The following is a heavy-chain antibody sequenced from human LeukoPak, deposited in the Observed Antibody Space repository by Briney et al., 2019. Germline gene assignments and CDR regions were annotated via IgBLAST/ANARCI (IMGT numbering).Heavy chain of an antibody. V-gene: IGHV1-69*06. CDR3: AIAQNNHGYVYFGMDV. CDR1: GDTFDSHA. D-gene: IGHD5-12*01. Sequence: SVKGSCKASGDTFDSHALSWVRQAPGQGLEWMGAIIPMYGTSNYAQKFQGRVAIIADKSTSTAYMELNSLTSEDTAVYYCAIAQNNHGYVYFGMDVWGKGTTVTVSS. CDR2: IIPMYGTS. J-gene: IGHJ6*04.